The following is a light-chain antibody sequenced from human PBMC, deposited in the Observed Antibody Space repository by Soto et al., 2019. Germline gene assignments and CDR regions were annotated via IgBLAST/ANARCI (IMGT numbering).Light chain of an antibody. CDR2: TAS. CDR3: QRYNSYSRT. V-gene: IGKV1-5*03. CDR1: QSISIW. J-gene: IGKJ1*01. Sequence: SQMTQSPATLSPSLEDRVTIACRASQSISIWLAWYPQKPGQASKILIYTASSLESGVPSRLSGSGPGTEFTLTISSLQPDDLASYYSQRYNSYSRTFGQGTKVDIK.